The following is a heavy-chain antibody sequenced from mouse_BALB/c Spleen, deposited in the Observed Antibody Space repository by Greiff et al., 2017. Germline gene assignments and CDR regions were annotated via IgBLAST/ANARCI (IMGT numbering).Heavy chain of an antibody. Sequence: VQLKESGPGLVKPSQSLSLTCTVTGYSITSDYAWNWIRQFPGNKLEWMGYISYSGSTSYNPSLKSRISITRDTSKNQFFLQLNSVTTEDTATYYCARGDYGSYYAMDYWGQGTSVTVSS. CDR1: GYSITSDYA. CDR3: ARGDYGSYYAMDY. J-gene: IGHJ4*01. CDR2: ISYSGST. V-gene: IGHV3-2*02. D-gene: IGHD1-1*01.